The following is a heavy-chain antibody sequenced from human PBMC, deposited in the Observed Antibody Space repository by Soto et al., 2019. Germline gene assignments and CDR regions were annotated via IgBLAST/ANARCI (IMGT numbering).Heavy chain of an antibody. CDR1: GFTFSSYG. Sequence: GGSVRLSCAASGFTFSSYGMHWVRQAPGKGLEWVAVISYDGSNKYYADSVKGRFTISRDNSKNTLYLQMNSLRAEDTAVYYCAKDGVVVVAATLYYYYGMDVWGQGTTVTVSS. D-gene: IGHD2-15*01. J-gene: IGHJ6*02. CDR2: ISYDGSNK. CDR3: AKDGVVVVAATLYYYYGMDV. V-gene: IGHV3-30*18.